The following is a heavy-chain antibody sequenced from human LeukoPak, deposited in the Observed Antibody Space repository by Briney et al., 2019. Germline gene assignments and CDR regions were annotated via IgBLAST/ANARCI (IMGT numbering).Heavy chain of an antibody. J-gene: IGHJ3*02. V-gene: IGHV3-9*01. Sequence: GGSLRLSCAASGFTFDDYAMHWVRQAPGKGLEWVSGISWNSGSIGYADSVKGRFTISRDNAKNSLYLQMNSLRAEDTALYYCAKDTDYGPESDALDIWGQGTMVTVSS. CDR2: ISWNSGSI. D-gene: IGHD4/OR15-4a*01. CDR3: AKDTDYGPESDALDI. CDR1: GFTFDDYA.